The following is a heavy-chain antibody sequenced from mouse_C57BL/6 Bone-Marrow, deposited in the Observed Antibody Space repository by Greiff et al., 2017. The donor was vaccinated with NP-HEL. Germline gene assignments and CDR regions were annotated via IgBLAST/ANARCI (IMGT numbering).Heavy chain of an antibody. D-gene: IGHD2-12*01. CDR3: ARPYDPNRHYYAMDY. V-gene: IGHV1-64*01. CDR1: GYTFTSYW. J-gene: IGHJ4*01. Sequence: QVQLKQPGAELVKPGASVKLSCKASGYTFTSYWMPWVKQRPGQGLEWIGMIHPNSVSTNYNEKFKSKAPLTVVKSSSTAYMQLSSRTSEDSAVYYCARPYDPNRHYYAMDYWGQGTSVTVSS. CDR2: IHPNSVST.